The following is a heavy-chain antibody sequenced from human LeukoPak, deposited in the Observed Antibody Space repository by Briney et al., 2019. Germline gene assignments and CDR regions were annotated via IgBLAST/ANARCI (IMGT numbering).Heavy chain of an antibody. J-gene: IGHJ4*02. CDR3: ARDRTPSWASDY. Sequence: GGSLRLSCAASGFDFSSYTMNWFRQAPGRGLEWVSSITRSSTYIYYGDPLKGRFTVARDDAKNSLFLQMNSLRAEDTAVYYCARDRTPSWASDYWGQGTLVTVSS. V-gene: IGHV3-21*01. CDR2: ITRSSTYI. CDR1: GFDFSSYT. D-gene: IGHD2-2*01.